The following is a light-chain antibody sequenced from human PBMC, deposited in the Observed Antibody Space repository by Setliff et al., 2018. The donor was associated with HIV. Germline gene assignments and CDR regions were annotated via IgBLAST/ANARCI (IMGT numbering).Light chain of an antibody. Sequence: QSARTQPPSASGSPGQSVTISCTGTSSDVGGYNYVSWYQHHPGRPPKLLIYEVNQRPSGVPDRFSGSKSGNTASLTVSGLQAEDEADYYCSSYTSSSTPWVFGTGTKVTVL. CDR1: SSDVGGYNY. J-gene: IGLJ1*01. V-gene: IGLV2-8*01. CDR3: SSYTSSSTPWV. CDR2: EVN.